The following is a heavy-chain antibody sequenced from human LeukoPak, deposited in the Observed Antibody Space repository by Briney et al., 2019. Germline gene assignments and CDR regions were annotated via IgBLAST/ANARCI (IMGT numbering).Heavy chain of an antibody. CDR3: ARQLGSWYSSATSLFDY. D-gene: IGHD6-25*01. CDR1: GGSISSYY. J-gene: IGHJ4*02. V-gene: IGHV4-4*07. Sequence: SETLSLTCTVSGGSISSYYWSWIRQPAGKGLEWIGRIYTSGSTNYNPSLKSRVTMSVDTSKNQFSLKLSSVTAADTAVYYCARQLGSWYSSATSLFDYWGQGTLVTVSS. CDR2: IYTSGST.